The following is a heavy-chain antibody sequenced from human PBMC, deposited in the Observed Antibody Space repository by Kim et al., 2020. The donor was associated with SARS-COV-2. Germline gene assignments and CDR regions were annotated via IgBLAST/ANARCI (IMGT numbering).Heavy chain of an antibody. J-gene: IGHJ6*03. D-gene: IGHD3-3*01. Sequence: GWITPHPGNPTYAQGFTGRFVFSLDTSVSTAYLQISSLKAEDTAVYYCARAHVDTIFGVVINPYYYMDVWGKGTTVTVSS. V-gene: IGHV7-4-1*02. CDR3: ARAHVDTIFGVVINPYYYMDV. CDR2: ITPHPGNP.